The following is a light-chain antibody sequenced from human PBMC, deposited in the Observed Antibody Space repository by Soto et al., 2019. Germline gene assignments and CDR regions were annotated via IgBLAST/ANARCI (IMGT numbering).Light chain of an antibody. CDR3: QQRSNWPIT. J-gene: IGKJ5*01. V-gene: IGKV3-11*01. CDR2: GAS. Sequence: EIVFTQSPATLSLSPGESATRSCRATRSVSSYLAWYQQKPGQAPRLLSYGASSRPTDIPARFGGSGSGTDFTLTISGLEPEDVALYYCQQRSNWPITFGQGTRLKI. CDR1: RSVSSY.